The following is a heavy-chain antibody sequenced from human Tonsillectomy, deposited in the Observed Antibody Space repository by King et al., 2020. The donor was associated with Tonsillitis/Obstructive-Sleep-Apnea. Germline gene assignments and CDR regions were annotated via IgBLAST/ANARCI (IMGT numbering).Heavy chain of an antibody. Sequence: TLKESGPTLVKPTQTLTLTCTFSGFSLSTSGVGVAWIRQPPGKALEWLALIYWDDDKRYSPSLKSRLTITKDTSKNQVVLTMTNMDPVDTATYYCARTSRGYCSSTSCYKGSFDYWGQGTLVTVSS. J-gene: IGHJ4*02. CDR2: IYWDDDK. D-gene: IGHD2-2*02. V-gene: IGHV2-5*02. CDR3: ARTSRGYCSSTSCYKGSFDY. CDR1: GFSLSTSGVG.